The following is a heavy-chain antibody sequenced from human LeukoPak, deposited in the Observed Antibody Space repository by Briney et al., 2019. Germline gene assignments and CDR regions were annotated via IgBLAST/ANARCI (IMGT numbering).Heavy chain of an antibody. D-gene: IGHD6-19*01. CDR1: GGSISSYY. J-gene: IGHJ4*02. CDR3: ARRPTVAGTSFDY. CDR2: IYYSGST. V-gene: IGHV4-59*01. Sequence: KASETLSLTCTVSGGSISSYYWSWIRQPPGKGLEWIGYIYYSGSTNYNPSLKSRVTISVDTSKNQFSLKLSSVTAADTAVYYCARRPTVAGTSFDYWGQGTLVTVSS.